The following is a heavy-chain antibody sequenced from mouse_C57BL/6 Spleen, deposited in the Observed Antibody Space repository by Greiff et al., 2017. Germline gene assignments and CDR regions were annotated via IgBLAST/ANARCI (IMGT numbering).Heavy chain of an antibody. CDR2: ISYDGSN. J-gene: IGHJ2*01. Sequence: LQESGPGLVKPSQSLSLTCSVTGYSITSGYYWNWIRQFPGNKLEWMGYISYDGSNNYNTSLKNLISITRDTSQNQFFLKLNSVTTEDTATYDCARNLLDYSDYVFDYWGQGTTLTVSS. D-gene: IGHD2-13*01. V-gene: IGHV3-6*01. CDR1: GYSITSGYY. CDR3: ARNLLDYSDYVFDY.